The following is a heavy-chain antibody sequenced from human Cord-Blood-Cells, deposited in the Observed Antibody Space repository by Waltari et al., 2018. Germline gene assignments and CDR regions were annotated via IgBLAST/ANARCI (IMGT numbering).Heavy chain of an antibody. CDR3: ATHIVVVTASPNWFDP. J-gene: IGHJ5*02. V-gene: IGHV4-39*07. Sequence: QLQLQESGPGLVKPSETLSLTCPVSGGSISSSSYYWGWIRKPPGKGLEWIGSIYYSGSTYYNPSLKSRVTISVDTSKNQFSLKLSSVTAADTAVYYCATHIVVVTASPNWFDPWGQGTLVTVSS. CDR1: GGSISSSSYY. D-gene: IGHD2-21*02. CDR2: IYYSGST.